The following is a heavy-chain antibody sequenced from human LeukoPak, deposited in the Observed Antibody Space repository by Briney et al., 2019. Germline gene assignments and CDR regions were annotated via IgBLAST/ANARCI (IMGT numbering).Heavy chain of an antibody. Sequence: PGGSLRLSCAASGFTFSSYAMGWVRQAPGKGLEWVSAISGSGGSTYYADSVKGRFTISRDNSKNTLYLQMNSLRAEDTAVYYCARTSSTSSYYYYYMDVWGKGTTVTVSS. J-gene: IGHJ6*03. V-gene: IGHV3-23*01. CDR1: GFTFSSYA. CDR2: ISGSGGST. D-gene: IGHD2-2*01. CDR3: ARTSSTSSYYYYYMDV.